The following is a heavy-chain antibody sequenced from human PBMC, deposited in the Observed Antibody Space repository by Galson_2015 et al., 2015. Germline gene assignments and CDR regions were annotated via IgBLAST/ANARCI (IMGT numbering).Heavy chain of an antibody. CDR1: GFTFSSYG. CDR3: AKEDGRSTSCYVDS. V-gene: IGHV3-33*06. D-gene: IGHD2-2*01. Sequence: SLRLSCAASGFTFSSYGMRWVRQAPGKGLEWVSVIWYGGSNKYYADSVKGRFTISRDNSKNTLYLQMNSLRAEETAVYYCAKEDGRSTSCYVDSWGQGTLVTVSS. J-gene: IGHJ4*02. CDR2: IWYGGSNK.